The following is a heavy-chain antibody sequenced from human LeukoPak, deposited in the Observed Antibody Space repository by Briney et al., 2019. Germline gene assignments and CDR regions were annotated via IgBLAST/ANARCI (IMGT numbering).Heavy chain of an antibody. J-gene: IGHJ3*02. Sequence: KSSETLSLTCTVSGGSISSGSYYWSWIRQPAGKGLEWIGRIYTSGSTNYNPSLKSRVTISVDTSKNQFSLKLSSVTAADTAVYYCARGERRIVVVPAALDAFDIWGQGTMVTVSS. CDR1: GGSISSGSYY. CDR2: IYTSGST. V-gene: IGHV4-61*02. D-gene: IGHD2-2*01. CDR3: ARGERRIVVVPAALDAFDI.